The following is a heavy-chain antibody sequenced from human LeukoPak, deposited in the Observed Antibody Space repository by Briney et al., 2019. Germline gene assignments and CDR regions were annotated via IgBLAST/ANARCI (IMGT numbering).Heavy chain of an antibody. Sequence: ASVKVSCKASGYTFTSYGISWVRQAPGQGLEWMGWINPNSGGTNYAQKFQGRVTMTRDTSISTAYMELSRLRSDDTAVYYCARDSGSGGYQTAIDYWGQGTLVTVSS. CDR3: ARDSGSGGYQTAIDY. V-gene: IGHV1-2*02. CDR2: INPNSGGT. CDR1: GYTFTSYG. J-gene: IGHJ4*02. D-gene: IGHD3-10*01.